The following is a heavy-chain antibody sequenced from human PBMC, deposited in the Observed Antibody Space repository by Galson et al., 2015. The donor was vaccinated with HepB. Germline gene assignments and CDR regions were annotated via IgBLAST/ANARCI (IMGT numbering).Heavy chain of an antibody. CDR1: GGSVSTFY. J-gene: IGHJ2*01. V-gene: IGHV4-59*08. CDR3: ARLIRSSWPSGILYHYFDL. D-gene: IGHD6-13*01. Sequence: TLSLTCNVSGGSVSTFYCSWIRQSPGKGLEWIAYISYSGDTNYNPSLTSRVTISMDTSKNHFSLKLSSVTAADTAIYYCARLIRSSWPSGILYHYFDLWGRGTLVTVSA. CDR2: ISYSGDT.